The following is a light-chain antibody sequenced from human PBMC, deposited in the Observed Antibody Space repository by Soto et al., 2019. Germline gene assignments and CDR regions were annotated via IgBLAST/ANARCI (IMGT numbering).Light chain of an antibody. J-gene: IGKJ1*01. CDR3: QHYDQYPGT. Sequence: DIQMTQSPSTLSASVGDRVTITCRASQNLSTWLAWYQLKPGKAPKLVIYDATILESGAPSRFSGSGSGTEFTLTISGLQPDDLATYYCQHYDQYPGTFGQGTKVEVK. CDR2: DAT. V-gene: IGKV1-5*01. CDR1: QNLSTW.